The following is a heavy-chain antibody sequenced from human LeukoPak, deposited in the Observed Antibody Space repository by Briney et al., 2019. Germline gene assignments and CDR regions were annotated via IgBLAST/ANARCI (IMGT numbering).Heavy chain of an antibody. V-gene: IGHV4-34*01. CDR3: AREPRQYDFWSGYYTVHHNWFDP. CDR1: GGSFSGYY. J-gene: IGHJ5*02. Sequence: RPSETLSLTCAVYGGSFSGYYWSWIRQPPGKGLEWIGEINHSGSTNYNPSLKSRVTISVDTSKNQFSLKLSSVTAVDTAVYYCAREPRQYDFWSGYYTVHHNWFDPWGQGTLVTVSS. CDR2: INHSGST. D-gene: IGHD3-3*01.